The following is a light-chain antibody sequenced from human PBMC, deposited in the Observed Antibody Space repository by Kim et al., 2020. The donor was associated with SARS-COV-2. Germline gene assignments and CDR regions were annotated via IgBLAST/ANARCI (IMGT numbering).Light chain of an antibody. J-gene: IGKJ1*01. CDR1: QSIGTY. CDR2: AAS. V-gene: IGKV1-39*01. CDR3: QQSYSAPRT. Sequence: ASVTDRVTTTWRASQSIGTYLSWYQRKPGKAPNLLIYAASSLQSGVPSRFSGSGSGTDFTLTINSLQPEDFAMYYCQQSYSAPRTFGEGTKV.